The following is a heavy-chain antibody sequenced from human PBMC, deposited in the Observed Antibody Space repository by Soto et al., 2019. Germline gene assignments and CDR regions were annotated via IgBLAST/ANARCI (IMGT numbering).Heavy chain of an antibody. CDR1: GYTFTSYG. J-gene: IGHJ6*02. CDR2: ISAYNGNT. V-gene: IGHV1-18*01. CDR3: ARDESGYSSGWYGTYYYYGMDV. Sequence: QVQLVRSGAEVKKPGASVKVSCKASGYTFTSYGISWVRQAPGQGLEWMGWISAYNGNTNYAQKLQGRVTMTTDTSTSTAYMELRSLRADDTAVYYCARDESGYSSGWYGTYYYYGMDVWGQGTTVTVSS. D-gene: IGHD6-19*01.